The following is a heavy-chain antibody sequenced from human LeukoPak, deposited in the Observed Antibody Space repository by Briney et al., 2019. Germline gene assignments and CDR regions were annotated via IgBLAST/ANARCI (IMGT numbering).Heavy chain of an antibody. CDR3: ARSKGRDGYALGS. V-gene: IGHV4-30-4*08. D-gene: IGHD5-24*01. J-gene: IGHJ5*02. CDR2: IYYSGST. CDR1: GGSISSGDYY. Sequence: SETLSLTCTVSGGSISSGDYYWSWIRQPPWKGLEWIGYIYYSGSTYYNPSLKSRVTISVDTSKNQFSLKLSSVTAADTAVYYCARSKGRDGYALGSWGQGTLVTVSS.